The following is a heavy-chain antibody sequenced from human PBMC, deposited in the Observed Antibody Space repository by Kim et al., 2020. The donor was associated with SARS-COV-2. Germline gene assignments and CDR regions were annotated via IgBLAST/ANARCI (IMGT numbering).Heavy chain of an antibody. Sequence: SETLSLTCTVSGGSISSGGYYWSWIRQHPGKGLEWIGYIYYSGSTYYNPSLKSRVTISVDTSKNQFSLKLSSVTAADTAVYYCARDPYAGMDVWGQGTTVTVSS. V-gene: IGHV4-31*03. CDR1: GGSISSGGYY. CDR3: ARDPYAGMDV. D-gene: IGHD3-16*01. CDR2: IYYSGST. J-gene: IGHJ6*02.